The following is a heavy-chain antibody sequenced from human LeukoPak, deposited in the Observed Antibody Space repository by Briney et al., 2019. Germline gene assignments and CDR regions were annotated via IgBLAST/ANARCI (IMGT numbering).Heavy chain of an antibody. D-gene: IGHD1-7*01. Sequence: GASVKVSCKASGYTFTGYYMHWVRQAPGQGLEWMGRINPNRGGTNYAQKFQGRVTMTRDTSISTAYMELSRLRSDDTAVYYCARASVTGTLHFDYWGQGTLVTVSS. V-gene: IGHV1-2*06. CDR2: INPNRGGT. J-gene: IGHJ4*02. CDR3: ARASVTGTLHFDY. CDR1: GYTFTGYY.